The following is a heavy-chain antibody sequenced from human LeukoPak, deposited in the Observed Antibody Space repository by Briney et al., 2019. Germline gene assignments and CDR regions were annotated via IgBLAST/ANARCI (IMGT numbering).Heavy chain of an antibody. J-gene: IGHJ4*02. CDR2: INPNSGGT. D-gene: IGHD3-22*01. CDR3: ARNYYDSSGYYYFDY. V-gene: IGHV1-2*02. Sequence: ASVKVSCKSSGYSFTGHYFHWVRQAPGQGLEWMGWINPNSGGTKYAQRFQGRVTMTRDTSISTAYMELSRLRSDDTAVYYCARNYYDSSGYYYFDYWGQGTLVTVSS. CDR1: GYSFTGHY.